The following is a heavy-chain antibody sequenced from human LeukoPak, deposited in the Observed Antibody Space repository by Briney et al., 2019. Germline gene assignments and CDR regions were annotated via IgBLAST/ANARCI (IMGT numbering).Heavy chain of an antibody. CDR2: ISSSDSTI. J-gene: IGHJ3*02. V-gene: IGHV3-48*03. CDR3: AGYYHGGAAFDI. D-gene: IGHD3-22*01. CDR1: GFTFSSYE. Sequence: GGSLRLSCAASGFTFSSYEMNWVRQAPGKGLEWVSYISSSDSTIYYADSVKGRFTISRDNAKNSLYLQMNSLRAEDTAVYYCAGYYHGGAAFDIWGQGTMVTVSS.